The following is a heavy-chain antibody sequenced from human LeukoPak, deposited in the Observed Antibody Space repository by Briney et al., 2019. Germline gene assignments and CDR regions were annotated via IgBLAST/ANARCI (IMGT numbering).Heavy chain of an antibody. J-gene: IGHJ4*02. D-gene: IGHD1-26*01. CDR3: ARANHYSDYYFDY. Sequence: GRSLRLSCAASGFTFSSYGMHWVRQAPGKGLEWVAVIWYDGSNKYYADSVKGRFTISRDNSKNTLYLQMNSLRAEDTAVYYCARANHYSDYYFDYWGQGTLVTVSS. CDR2: IWYDGSNK. V-gene: IGHV3-33*01. CDR1: GFTFSSYG.